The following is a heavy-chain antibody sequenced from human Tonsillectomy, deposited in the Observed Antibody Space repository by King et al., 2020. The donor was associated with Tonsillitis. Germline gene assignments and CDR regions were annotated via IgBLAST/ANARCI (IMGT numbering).Heavy chain of an antibody. CDR3: GRSEDDYHYDGMNV. Sequence: VQLVESGGGVVQPGKSLRLSCEASGFNLSTFAMHWVRQTPGTGLEWVAVIAFDGKGEDYGTYVRGRFKISRDNSKNIMYLQMSSLRIEDTGLYLCGRSEDDYHYDGMNVWGQGTTVAVSS. CDR1: GFNLSTFA. J-gene: IGHJ6*02. V-gene: IGHV3-30*03. CDR2: IAFDGKGE.